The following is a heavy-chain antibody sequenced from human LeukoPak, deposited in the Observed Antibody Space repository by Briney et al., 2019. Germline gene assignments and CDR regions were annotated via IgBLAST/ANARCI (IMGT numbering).Heavy chain of an antibody. D-gene: IGHD5-12*01. CDR3: ARDVGGYGTKGSYFDY. J-gene: IGHJ4*02. CDR1: GFTFSSYN. CDR2: ISSSISTI. V-gene: IGHV3-48*02. Sequence: QPGGSLRLSCAASGFTFSSYNMNWVRQAPGKGLEWVSYISSSISTIYYADSVKGRFTISRDNAKNSLYLQMNSLRDEDTAVYYCARDVGGYGTKGSYFDYWGQGTLVTVSS.